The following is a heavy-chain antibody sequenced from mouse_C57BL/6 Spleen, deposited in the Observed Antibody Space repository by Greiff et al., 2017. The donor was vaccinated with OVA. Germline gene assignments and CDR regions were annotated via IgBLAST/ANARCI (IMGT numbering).Heavy chain of an antibody. D-gene: IGHD2-4*01. V-gene: IGHV5-17*01. J-gene: IGHJ2*01. Sequence: EVKLVESGGGLVKPGGSLKLSCAASGFTFSDYGMPWVRQAPEKGLEWVAYISCGSSTIYYADTLKGRFTISRDNAKNTLFLQMTSLRSEDTAMYCGARGYYEYGGDFDYWGQGTTLTVSS. CDR1: GFTFSDYG. CDR2: ISCGSSTI. CDR3: ARGYYEYGGDFDY.